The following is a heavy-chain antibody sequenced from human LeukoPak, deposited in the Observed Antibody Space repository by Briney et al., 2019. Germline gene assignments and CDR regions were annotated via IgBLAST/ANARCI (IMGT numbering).Heavy chain of an antibody. CDR3: ARVRAYCGGDCYSEYFDY. Sequence: SETLSLTCTVSGGSISNYYWSWIRQPPGKGLEWIGYIYYSGSTNYNPSLRTRVTISVDTSKNQFSLKLTSVTAADTAVYYCARVRAYCGGDCYSEYFDYWGQGTLVTVSS. J-gene: IGHJ4*02. V-gene: IGHV4-59*01. CDR1: GGSISNYY. D-gene: IGHD2-21*02. CDR2: IYYSGST.